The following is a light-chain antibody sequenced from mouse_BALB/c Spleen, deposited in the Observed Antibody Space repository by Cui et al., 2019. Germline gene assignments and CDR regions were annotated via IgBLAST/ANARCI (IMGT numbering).Light chain of an antibody. CDR2: STS. Sequence: QIVLTQSPGIMSASLGAEITLTCSASSGVSYMHWYQQKSGTSPKLLIYSTSNLASGVPSRFSGSGSGTFYSLTISSVEAEDAADYYCHQWSSYPWTFGGGTKLEIK. V-gene: IGKV4-80*01. J-gene: IGKJ1*01. CDR1: SGVSY. CDR3: HQWSSYPWT.